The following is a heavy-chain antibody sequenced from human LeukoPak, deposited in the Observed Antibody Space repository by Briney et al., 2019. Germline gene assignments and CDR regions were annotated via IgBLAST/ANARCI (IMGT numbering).Heavy chain of an antibody. V-gene: IGHV3-23*01. CDR3: AKDASDTGYYFDY. CDR1: GFTFSSYA. CDR2: IIGSGVTT. Sequence: PGGSLRLSCAASGFTFSSYAMSWARQAPGKGLEWVSTIIGSGVTTYYADSVKGRFTISRDSSKNTLYLQVNSLRAEDTAVYYCAKDASDTGYYFDYWGQGTLVTVSS. J-gene: IGHJ4*02. D-gene: IGHD1-14*01.